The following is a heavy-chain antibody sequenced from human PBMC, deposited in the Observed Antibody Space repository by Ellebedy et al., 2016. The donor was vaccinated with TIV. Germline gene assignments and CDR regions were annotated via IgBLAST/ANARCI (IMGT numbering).Heavy chain of an antibody. D-gene: IGHD5-18*01. Sequence: MPSETLSLTCGVSGGPSRGYYWSWIRPPSGKGLEWTGYIYYSGSTNYNPSLKSRVTISVDTSKNQFSLKLSSVTAADTAVYYCARMGQLWSLGAFDYWGQGTLVTVSS. J-gene: IGHJ4*02. CDR1: GGPSRGYY. CDR2: IYYSGST. V-gene: IGHV4-59*01. CDR3: ARMGQLWSLGAFDY.